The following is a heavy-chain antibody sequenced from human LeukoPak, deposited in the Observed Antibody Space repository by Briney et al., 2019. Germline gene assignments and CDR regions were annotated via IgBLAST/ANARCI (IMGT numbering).Heavy chain of an antibody. CDR3: MRDWSKEASGSKNSFDY. CDR2: INPSSGGT. V-gene: IGHV1-2*02. J-gene: IGHJ4*02. D-gene: IGHD3-10*01. CDR1: EYTFTDYY. Sequence: ASVKVSCKGPEYTFTDYYMHWVRQAPGQGLEWMGWINPSSGGTKYAQRFQGRVTMTRDTSISTAYLELNRLTSDDTAVYYCMRDWSKEASGSKNSFDYWGQGTLVTVSS.